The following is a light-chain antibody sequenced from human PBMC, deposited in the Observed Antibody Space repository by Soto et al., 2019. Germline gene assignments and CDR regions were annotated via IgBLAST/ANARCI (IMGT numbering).Light chain of an antibody. Sequence: EIVMTQSPATLSVSPGERATLSCRASQSVSSNLAWYQQKPGQAPRLLIYGASTRAPGIPARFSGSGSGTEFTLTNSSLQSEDFAVYYCQQYNNWPPWTFGQGTKGEIK. J-gene: IGKJ1*01. CDR1: QSVSSN. V-gene: IGKV3-15*01. CDR2: GAS. CDR3: QQYNNWPPWT.